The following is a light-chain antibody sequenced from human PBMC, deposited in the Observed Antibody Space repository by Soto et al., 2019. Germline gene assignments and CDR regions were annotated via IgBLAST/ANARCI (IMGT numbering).Light chain of an antibody. V-gene: IGKV1-5*01. CDR2: DAS. J-gene: IGKJ1*01. CDR1: QSFSSW. CDR3: QEYNSYLWT. Sequence: DIQMTQSPSTLSASVGDRVTITCRASQSFSSWLAWYQQKPGKAPKLLIYDASSLESGVPSRFSGSGSGTEVTLTISSLQPDAFATYYCQEYNSYLWTFGQGTNVEIK.